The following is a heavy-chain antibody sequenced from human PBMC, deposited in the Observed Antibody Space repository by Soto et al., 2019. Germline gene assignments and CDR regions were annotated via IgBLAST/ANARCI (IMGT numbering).Heavy chain of an antibody. CDR2: INPNSGGT. V-gene: IGHV1-2*02. Sequence: QVQLVQSGAEVKKPGASVKVSCKASGYTFTGYYMHWVGQAPGQGLEWMGWINPNSGGTNYAQKFQGRVTMTRDTSISTAYMELSRLRSDDTAVYYCARAAFGSITIFGVVSTKGAFDIWGQGTMVTVSS. CDR3: ARAAFGSITIFGVVSTKGAFDI. CDR1: GYTFTGYY. J-gene: IGHJ3*02. D-gene: IGHD3-3*01.